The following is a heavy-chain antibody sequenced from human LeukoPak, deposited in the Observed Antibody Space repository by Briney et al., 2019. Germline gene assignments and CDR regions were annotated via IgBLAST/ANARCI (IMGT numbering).Heavy chain of an antibody. J-gene: IGHJ4*02. D-gene: IGHD3-22*01. CDR1: GFTFSSYA. CDR2: IGGSGGST. CDR3: AKAPMIVVFYFDY. V-gene: IGHV3-23*01. Sequence: GGSLRLSCAASGFTFSSYAMSWVRQAPGKGLEWVSAIGGSGGSTYYADSVKGRFTISRDNSKNTLYLQMNRLRAEDTAVYYCAKAPMIVVFYFDYWGQGTLVTVSS.